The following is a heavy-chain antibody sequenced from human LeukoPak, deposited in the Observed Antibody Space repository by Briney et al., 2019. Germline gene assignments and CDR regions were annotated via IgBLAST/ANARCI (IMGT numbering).Heavy chain of an antibody. V-gene: IGHV3-23*01. D-gene: IGHD2-2*01. CDR1: GGSFSGYY. CDR2: ISGSGGST. J-gene: IGHJ6*02. Sequence: ETLSLTCAVYGGSFSGYYWSWVRQAPGKGLEWVSAISGSGGSTYYADSVKGRFTISRDNSKNTLYLQMNSLRAEDTAVYYCAKEGGIVVVPAAIMDYYYGMDVWGQGTTVTVSS. CDR3: AKEGGIVVVPAAIMDYYYGMDV.